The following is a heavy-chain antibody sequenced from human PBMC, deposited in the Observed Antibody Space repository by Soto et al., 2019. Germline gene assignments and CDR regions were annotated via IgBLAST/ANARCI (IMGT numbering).Heavy chain of an antibody. CDR3: ARSGPGYDFWSGYYKLGNWFDP. Sequence: ASVKVSCKASGGTFSSYAISWVRQAPGQGLEWMGGIIPIFGTANYAQKFQGRVTITADESTSTAYIELSSLRSEDTAVYYCARSGPGYDFWSGYYKLGNWFDPWGQGTLVTVSS. CDR1: GGTFSSYA. CDR2: IIPIFGTA. J-gene: IGHJ5*02. V-gene: IGHV1-69*13. D-gene: IGHD3-3*01.